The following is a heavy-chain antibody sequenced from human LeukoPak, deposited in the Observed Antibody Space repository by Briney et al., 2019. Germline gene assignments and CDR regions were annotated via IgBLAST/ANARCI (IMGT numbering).Heavy chain of an antibody. J-gene: IGHJ5*02. V-gene: IGHV4-30-4*01. D-gene: IGHD3-10*01. CDR2: IYYSGST. Sequence: SETLSLTCTVSGDSISSGDYYWSWIRQPPGKGLEWIGYIYYSGSTYYNPSLKSRVTISVDTSKNQFSLKLSSVTAADTAVYYCARELWFGELPGWFDPWGQGTLVAVSS. CDR1: GDSISSGDYY. CDR3: ARELWFGELPGWFDP.